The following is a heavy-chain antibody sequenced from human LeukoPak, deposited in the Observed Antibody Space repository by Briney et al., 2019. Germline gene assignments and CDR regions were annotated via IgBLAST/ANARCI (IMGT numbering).Heavy chain of an antibody. CDR1: GFTFSSYS. Sequence: GGSLRLSCAASGFTFSSYSMNWVRQAPGKGLEWVAVISYDGSNKYYAGSVKGRFTISRDTSANTLHLQMNSLRAEDTAVYYCAKARSIDYGDRYYFDYWGQGTLVTVSS. D-gene: IGHD4-17*01. J-gene: IGHJ4*02. V-gene: IGHV3-30*18. CDR2: ISYDGSNK. CDR3: AKARSIDYGDRYYFDY.